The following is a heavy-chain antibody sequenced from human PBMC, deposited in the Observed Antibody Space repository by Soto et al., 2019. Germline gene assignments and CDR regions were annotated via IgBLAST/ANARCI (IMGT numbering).Heavy chain of an antibody. CDR1: GYTFTDYY. CDR2: INPNVGGT. CDR3: ARGGREVPRIPYDT. J-gene: IGHJ5*02. D-gene: IGHD3-16*01. V-gene: IGHV1-2*02. Sequence: QVPLVQSWAEVKKPGASVYVSCKASGYTFTDYYLHWVQQAPGQGLEWMGWINPNVGGTNYARKFQGRLTMTRDTSISTVYMKLTSLGPNDTAIYYCARGGREVPRIPYDTWGQGTLVTVSS.